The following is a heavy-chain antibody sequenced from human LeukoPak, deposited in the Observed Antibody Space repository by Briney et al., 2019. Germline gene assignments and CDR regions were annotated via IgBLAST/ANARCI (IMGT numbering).Heavy chain of an antibody. CDR3: ARELYGGRDY. Sequence: GGSLRFSCAASGFTFSTYWMMWVRQAPGKGLEWVANMNEDGSQKYYVGSVKGRFTISRDNAKNSLYLQMNSLRAEDTAVYYCARELYGGRDYWGQGTLVTVSS. V-gene: IGHV3-7*01. D-gene: IGHD4-23*01. J-gene: IGHJ4*02. CDR1: GFTFSTYW. CDR2: MNEDGSQK.